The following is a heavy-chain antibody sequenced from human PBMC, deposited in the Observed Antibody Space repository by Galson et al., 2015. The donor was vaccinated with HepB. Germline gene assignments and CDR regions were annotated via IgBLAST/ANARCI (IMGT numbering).Heavy chain of an antibody. J-gene: IGHJ4*02. V-gene: IGHV3-23*01. CDR3: AKDPGMATIFYFDY. CDR1: GFTFSSYA. CDR2: ISGSDST. D-gene: IGHD5-24*01. Sequence: SLRLSCAASGFTFSSYAMSWVRQAPGKGPELVAAISGSDSTVYADPLKGRFTIPRENSKNTLYLMINSRRAEDTAIYYCAKDPGMATIFYFDYWGQGTLVIVSS.